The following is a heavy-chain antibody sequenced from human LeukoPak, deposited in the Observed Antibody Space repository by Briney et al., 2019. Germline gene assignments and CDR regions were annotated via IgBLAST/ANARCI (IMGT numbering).Heavy chain of an antibody. CDR2: TSYDGSNK. D-gene: IGHD3-10*01. CDR1: GFTFSNYA. CDR3: AREITIVRGVTPETRFDP. V-gene: IGHV3-30-3*01. Sequence: GGSLRLSCAASGFTFSNYAMHWLRQAPGKGLEWVAYTSYDGSNKYYADSVKGRFTISRDNSKNTLDLQMNSLRAEDTALYFCAREITIVRGVTPETRFDPWGQGTLVTVSS. J-gene: IGHJ5*02.